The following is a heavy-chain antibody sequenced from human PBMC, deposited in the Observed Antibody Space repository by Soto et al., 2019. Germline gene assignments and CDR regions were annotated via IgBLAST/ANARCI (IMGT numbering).Heavy chain of an antibody. D-gene: IGHD4-17*01. CDR2: IYYDGSQK. V-gene: IGHV3-33*01. Sequence: QVQLVESGGGVVQPGRSLRLSCAASGFTFNNYGMHWVRQAPGKGLEWVAIIYYDGSQKYYTDSVKGRFTISRGNSKNTLYLQMNSLRAEDTAVYYCARDPGIGSLVTTWFDPWGQGTLVTVSS. CDR3: ARDPGIGSLVTTWFDP. J-gene: IGHJ5*02. CDR1: GFTFNNYG.